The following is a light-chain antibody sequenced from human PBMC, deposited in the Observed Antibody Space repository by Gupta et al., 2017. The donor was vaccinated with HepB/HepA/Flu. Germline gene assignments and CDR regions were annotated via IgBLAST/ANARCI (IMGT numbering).Light chain of an antibody. CDR2: RND. CDR1: SSNIGVSH. V-gene: IGLV1-47*01. Sequence: QAVLTQPPSVSGTPGQTVTISCSGSSSNIGVSHVHWLQQFPGRAPKLLISRNDQRPSGVPDRFSGSKSATSGSLAISGLRSEDEADYYCAAWHGSLRVWGFGGGTKLTVL. J-gene: IGLJ3*02. CDR3: AAWHGSLRVWG.